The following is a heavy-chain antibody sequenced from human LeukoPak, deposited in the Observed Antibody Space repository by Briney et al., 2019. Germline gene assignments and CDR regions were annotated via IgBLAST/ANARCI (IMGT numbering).Heavy chain of an antibody. CDR2: ISGSGGST. Sequence: GGSLRLSCAASGFTFSSYSMNWVRQAPGKGLEWVSAISGSGGSTYYADSVKGRFTISRDNSKNTLYLQMNSLRAEDTAVYYCAKDLSPRLLDGVYYFDYWDQGTLVTVSS. D-gene: IGHD1-1*01. CDR1: GFTFSSYS. J-gene: IGHJ4*02. V-gene: IGHV3-23*01. CDR3: AKDLSPRLLDGVYYFDY.